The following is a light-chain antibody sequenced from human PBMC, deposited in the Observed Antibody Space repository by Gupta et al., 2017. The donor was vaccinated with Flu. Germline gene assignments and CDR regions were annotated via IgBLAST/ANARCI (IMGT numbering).Light chain of an antibody. J-gene: IGLJ1*01. CDR3: SSYTSSSTYV. CDR1: SSDVGGYNY. CDR2: EVS. V-gene: IGLV2-14*01. Sequence: QSALTQPASVSGSPGQSITISCTGTSSDVGGYNYVSWYQQHPGKAPKLMIYEVSNRPSGVSNRFSGSSGNTASLTISGLQAEDEADYYCSSYTSSSTYVFGTGNKVTVL.